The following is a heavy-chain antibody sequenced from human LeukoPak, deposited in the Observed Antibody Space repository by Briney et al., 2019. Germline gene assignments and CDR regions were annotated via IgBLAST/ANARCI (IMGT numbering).Heavy chain of an antibody. CDR2: ISSSSSYI. CDR3: AGDYSRQLWFDP. V-gene: IGHV3-21*01. J-gene: IGHJ5*02. CDR1: GFTFSSYS. Sequence: GGSLRLSCAASGFTFSSYSMNWVRQAPGKGLEWVSSISSSSSYIYYADSVKGRFTISRDNAKNSLYLQMNSLRAEDTAVYYCAGDYSRQLWFDPWGQGTLVTVSS. D-gene: IGHD2-15*01.